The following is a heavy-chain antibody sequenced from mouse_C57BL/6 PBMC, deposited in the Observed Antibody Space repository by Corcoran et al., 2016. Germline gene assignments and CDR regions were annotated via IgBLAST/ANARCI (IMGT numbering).Heavy chain of an antibody. D-gene: IGHD1-1*01. CDR1: GYTFTTYG. V-gene: IGHV9-3*01. CDR3: ARLSTVVDWYFDV. CDR2: INTYSGVP. Sequence: QIQLVQSGPELKKPGETVKISCKASGYTFTTYGMSWVKQAPGKGLKWMGWINTYSGVPTYADDFKGRFAFSLETSASTAYLQINNLKNEDTATYVCARLSTVVDWYFDVWGTGTTVTVSS. J-gene: IGHJ1*03.